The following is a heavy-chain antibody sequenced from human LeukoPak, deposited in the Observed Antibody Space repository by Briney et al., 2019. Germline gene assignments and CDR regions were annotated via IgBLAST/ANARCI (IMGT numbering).Heavy chain of an antibody. CDR2: INHSGST. V-gene: IGHV4-34*01. Sequence: SETLSLTCAVYGGSFSGYYWSWIRQPPGKGLEWIGEINHSGSTNYNPSLKSRVTISVDTSKNQFSLKLSSVTAADTAVYYCARALYYYDSSGYYTGGYYFDYWGQGTLVTVSS. J-gene: IGHJ4*02. CDR3: ARALYYYDSSGYYTGGYYFDY. D-gene: IGHD3-22*01. CDR1: GGSFSGYY.